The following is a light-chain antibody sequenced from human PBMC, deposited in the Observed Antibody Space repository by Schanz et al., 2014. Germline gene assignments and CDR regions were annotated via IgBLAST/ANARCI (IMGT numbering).Light chain of an antibody. Sequence: QSVLTQPPSVSGAPGQRVTISCTGSSSNIGAGYDVHWYQQLLGTAPKLLIYGNSNRPSGVPDRFSGSKSGTSSSLAITGLQAEDEADYYCSSYGGSNFVVFGGGTKLTVL. CDR3: SSYGGSNFVV. J-gene: IGLJ2*01. V-gene: IGLV1-40*01. CDR2: GNS. CDR1: SSNIGAGYD.